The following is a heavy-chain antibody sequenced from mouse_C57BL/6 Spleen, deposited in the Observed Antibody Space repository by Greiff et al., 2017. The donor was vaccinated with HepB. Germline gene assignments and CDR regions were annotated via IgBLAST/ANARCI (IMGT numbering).Heavy chain of an antibody. V-gene: IGHV1-20*01. CDR3: ARSLYGSSPYWYFDV. CDR1: GYSFTGYF. CDR2: INPYNGDT. Sequence: VQLKQSGPELVKPGDSVKISCKASGYSFTGYFMNWVMQSHGKSLEWIGRINPYNGDTFYNQKFKGKATLTVDKSSSTAHMELRSLTSEDSAVYYCARSLYGSSPYWYFDVWGTGTTVTVSS. J-gene: IGHJ1*03. D-gene: IGHD1-1*01.